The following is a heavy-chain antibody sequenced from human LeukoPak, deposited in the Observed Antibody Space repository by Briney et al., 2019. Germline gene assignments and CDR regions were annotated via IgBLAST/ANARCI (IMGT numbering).Heavy chain of an antibody. CDR3: ARRPHCSSTSCYSSWYDP. Sequence: ASVKVSCKASGYTFTGYYMHWVRQAPGQGLEWMGWINPNSGGTNYAQKFQGRVTMTRDTSISTAYMELSRLRSDATAVYYCARRPHCSSTSCYSSWYDPWGQATLVTVSS. CDR1: GYTFTGYY. J-gene: IGHJ5*02. V-gene: IGHV1-2*02. D-gene: IGHD2-2*01. CDR2: INPNSGGT.